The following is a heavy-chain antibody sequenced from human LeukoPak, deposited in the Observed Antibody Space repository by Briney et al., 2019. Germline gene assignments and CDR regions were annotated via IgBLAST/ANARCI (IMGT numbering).Heavy chain of an antibody. CDR2: ISGSGDST. CDR3: AKGPTLYYFDY. CDR1: GFTFSSYA. Sequence: GGSLRLSCAASGFTFSSYAMSWVRQAPGRGLEWVSAISGSGDSTYYADSVKGRFTISRDNSKNTLYLQMNSLRAEDTAVYYCAKGPTLYYFDYWGQGTLVTVSS. V-gene: IGHV3-23*01. J-gene: IGHJ4*02.